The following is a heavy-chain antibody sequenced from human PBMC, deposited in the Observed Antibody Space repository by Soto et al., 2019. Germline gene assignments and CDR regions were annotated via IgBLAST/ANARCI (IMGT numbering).Heavy chain of an antibody. CDR1: GYTFTSYA. J-gene: IGHJ6*03. Sequence: GASVKVSCKASGYTFTSYAMHWVRQAPGQRLEWMGWINAGNGNTKYSQKFQGRVTITRDTSASTAYMELSSLRSENTAVYYCARDEGPGYCSSTSCYADYYYYMDVWGKGPTVTVSS. D-gene: IGHD2-2*03. CDR3: ARDEGPGYCSSTSCYADYYYYMDV. CDR2: INAGNGNT. V-gene: IGHV1-3*01.